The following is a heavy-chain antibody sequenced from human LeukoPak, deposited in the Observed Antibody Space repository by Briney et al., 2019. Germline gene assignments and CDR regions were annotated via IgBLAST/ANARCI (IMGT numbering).Heavy chain of an antibody. D-gene: IGHD5-18*01. CDR3: AREFPGYSFGRFDS. CDR1: GFIFGTYT. CDR2: ISGNGADT. V-gene: IGHV3-64*01. J-gene: IGHJ4*02. Sequence: GGALRLSCAASGFIFGTYTLHWFRQAPGKGLEYVSAISGNGADTYYANSLRGRFRISRDNDRNTMFLQMDSMRIDDTAVYYCAREFPGYSFGRFDSWGEGTLVSVSS.